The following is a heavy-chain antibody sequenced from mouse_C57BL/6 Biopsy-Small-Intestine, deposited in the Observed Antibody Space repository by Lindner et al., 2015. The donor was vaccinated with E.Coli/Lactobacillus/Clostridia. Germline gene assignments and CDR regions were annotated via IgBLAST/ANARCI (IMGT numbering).Heavy chain of an antibody. J-gene: IGHJ1*03. D-gene: IGHD1-1*01. Sequence: VQLQESGPELVKPGASVKISCEASGYAFSSYWMSWVKQRPGKGLEWIGQIYPGDGDTNYNGKFKGKATLAADKSSSTAYMQLSSLTSEDSAVYFCAYYGSSYHWYFDVWGTGTTVTVSS. CDR1: GYAFSSYW. V-gene: IGHV1-80*01. CDR2: IYPGDGDT. CDR3: AYYGSSYHWYFDV.